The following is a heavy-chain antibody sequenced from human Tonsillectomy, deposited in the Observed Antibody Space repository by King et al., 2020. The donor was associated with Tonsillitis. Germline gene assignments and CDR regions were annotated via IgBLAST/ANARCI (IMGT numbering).Heavy chain of an antibody. CDR2: IYYSGST. V-gene: IGHV4-59*01. D-gene: IGHD3-9*01. CDR1: GGSISSYY. CDR3: ARGDYDILTGYYKGRSYFDY. Sequence: QLQESGPGLVKPSETLSLTCTVSGGSISSYYWSWIRQPPGKGLEWIGYIYYSGSTNYSPSLKSRVTISVDTSKNQFSLKLSSVTAADTALYYCARGDYDILTGYYKGRSYFDYWGQGTLVTVSS. J-gene: IGHJ4*02.